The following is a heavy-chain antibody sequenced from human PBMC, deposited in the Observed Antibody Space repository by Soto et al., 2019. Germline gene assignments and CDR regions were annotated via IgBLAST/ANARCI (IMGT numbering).Heavy chain of an antibody. CDR1: GFTFDDYA. CDR2: ITWNSGSK. CDR3: TTTYPNDDSRVVAY. D-gene: IGHD1-1*01. V-gene: IGHV3-9*01. J-gene: IGHJ4*02. Sequence: EVQLVESGGGLVQPGRSLRLSRAASGFTFDDYAMHWVRQPPGKGLEWVSGITWNSGSKDYAASVKGRFTISRDNRKNSLYLQMNSLRGEDTALYYCTTTYPNDDSRVVAYWGQGTLVTVSS.